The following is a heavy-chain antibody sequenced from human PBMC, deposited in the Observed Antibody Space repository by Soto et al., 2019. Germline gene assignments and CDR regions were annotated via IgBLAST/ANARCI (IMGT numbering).Heavy chain of an antibody. J-gene: IGHJ6*02. D-gene: IGHD4-17*01. Sequence: QITLKESGPTLVEPTQTLTLTCTFSGFSLITTGSGVAWIRQPPGKALEWLALIYWDDDKRYSPSLKSRLTITKDTSKNQVVLTMTKMDPVDTGTYFCDHLMTAVTTFGMDVWGQGTAVTVSS. CDR2: IYWDDDK. CDR1: GFSLITTGSG. V-gene: IGHV2-5*02. CDR3: DHLMTAVTTFGMDV.